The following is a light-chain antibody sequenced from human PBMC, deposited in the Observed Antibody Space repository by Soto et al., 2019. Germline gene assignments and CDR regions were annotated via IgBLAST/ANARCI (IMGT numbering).Light chain of an antibody. V-gene: IGKV3-11*01. J-gene: IGKJ4*01. CDR2: DAS. CDR1: QSVSSS. CDR3: QQRSTWPPRT. Sequence: PGERASLSCRASQSVSSSLAWYQQKPGQSPRLLIYDASNRATGIPARFSGTGSGTDFTLTISSLDPEDVAVYYCQQRSTWPPRTFGGGTKVEIK.